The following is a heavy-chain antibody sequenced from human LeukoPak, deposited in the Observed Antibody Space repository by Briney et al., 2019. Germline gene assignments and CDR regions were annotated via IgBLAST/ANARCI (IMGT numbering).Heavy chain of an antibody. Sequence: GGSLRLSCAASGLTFNNAWMSWVRQAPGKGLEWVGRINSDGSSTSYADSVKGRFTISRDNAKNSLYLQMTSLRADDTAVYYCARDRRCGGSCYQFDPWGQGTLVTVSS. J-gene: IGHJ5*02. CDR2: INSDGSST. CDR1: GLTFNNAW. D-gene: IGHD2-15*01. CDR3: ARDRRCGGSCYQFDP. V-gene: IGHV3-74*01.